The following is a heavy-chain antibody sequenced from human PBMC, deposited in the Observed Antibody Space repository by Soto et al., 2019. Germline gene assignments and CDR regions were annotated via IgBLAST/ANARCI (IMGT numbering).Heavy chain of an antibody. V-gene: IGHV1-69*12. CDR3: ARVPYRSAGTTYYYYCGMDV. CDR1: GGTFSSYA. Sequence: QVQLVQSGAEVKKPGSSVKVSCKASGGTFSSYAISWVRQAPGQGLEWMGGIIPIFGTANYAQKFQGRVTITADESTSTAYMELSSLRSEDTAVYYCARVPYRSAGTTYYYYCGMDVWGQGTTVTVSS. CDR2: IIPIFGTA. J-gene: IGHJ6*02. D-gene: IGHD3-10*01.